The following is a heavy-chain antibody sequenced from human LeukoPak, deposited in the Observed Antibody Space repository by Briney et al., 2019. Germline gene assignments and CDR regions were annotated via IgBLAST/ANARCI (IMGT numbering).Heavy chain of an antibody. Sequence: SQTLSLTCAISVDTVSSYRAAWNWIRQSPSRGLEWLGRTYYRSKWYNDYAPFVKSRININSDTSKNQFSLQLKSETPEDTAGYYFARYSSGYDWAAFDFWGQGTILTVSS. CDR3: ARYSSGYDWAAFDF. D-gene: IGHD5-12*01. CDR1: VDTVSSYRAA. J-gene: IGHJ3*01. CDR2: TYYRSKWYN. V-gene: IGHV6-1*01.